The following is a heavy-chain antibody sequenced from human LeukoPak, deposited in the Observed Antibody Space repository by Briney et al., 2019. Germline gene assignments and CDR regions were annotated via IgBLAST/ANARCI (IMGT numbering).Heavy chain of an antibody. CDR2: IHYSGST. CDR3: ARHGSFAQFGN. V-gene: IGHV4-59*08. CDR1: GFSINSYY. J-gene: IGHJ4*02. Sequence: SETLSLTCTVSGFSINSYYWSWIRQPPGKGLEWIGYIHYSGSTNYNPSLKSRVTTSVDTSKNQFSLKLSSVTAADTAVYYCARHGSFAQFGNWGQGALVTVSS.